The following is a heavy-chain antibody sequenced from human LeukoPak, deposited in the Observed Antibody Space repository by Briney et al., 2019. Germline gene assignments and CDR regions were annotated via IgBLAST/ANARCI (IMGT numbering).Heavy chain of an antibody. CDR2: IYYSRST. CDR1: GGSISSSSYY. Sequence: KSSETLSLXCTVSGGSISSSSYYWGWIRQPPGKGLEWIGSIYYSRSTYYNPSLKSRVTISVDTSKNQFSLKLSSVTAADTAVYYCARGVPGYYFDYWGQGTLVIVSS. CDR3: ARGVPGYYFDY. V-gene: IGHV4-39*01. J-gene: IGHJ4*02. D-gene: IGHD2-2*01.